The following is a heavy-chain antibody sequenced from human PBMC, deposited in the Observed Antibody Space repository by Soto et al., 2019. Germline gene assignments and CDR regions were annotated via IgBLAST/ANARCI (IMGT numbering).Heavy chain of an antibody. CDR2: ISGSGGST. CDR1: VFTFSSYA. V-gene: IGHV3-23*01. D-gene: IGHD1-7*01. CDR3: AKDSKLELRTTFDY. Sequence: GTLRRSGAASVFTFSSYAMSWVRQAPGKGLEWVSAISGSGGSTYYAGSVKGRFTISRDNSKNTLYLQMNSLRAEDTAVYYCAKDSKLELRTTFDYWGQGTLVSVSS. J-gene: IGHJ4*02.